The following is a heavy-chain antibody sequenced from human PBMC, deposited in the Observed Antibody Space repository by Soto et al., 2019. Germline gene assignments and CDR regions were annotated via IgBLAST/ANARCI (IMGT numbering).Heavy chain of an antibody. J-gene: IGHJ6*02. V-gene: IGHV4-30-4*01. CDR3: ARDAYGSGSYSYYYGMDV. CDR1: GGSISSGDYY. D-gene: IGHD3-10*01. Sequence: SETLSLTCTVSGGSISSGDYYWSWIRQPPGKGLGWIGYIYYSGSTYYNPSLKSRVTISVDTSKNQFSLKLSSVTAADTAVYYCARDAYGSGSYSYYYGMDVWGQGTTVTVSS. CDR2: IYYSGST.